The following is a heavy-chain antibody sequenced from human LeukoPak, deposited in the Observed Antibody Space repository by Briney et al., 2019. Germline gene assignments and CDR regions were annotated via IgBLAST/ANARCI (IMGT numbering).Heavy chain of an antibody. CDR3: ARDSSGYYRLHFDY. Sequence: GGSLRLSCAASGFTFSSYEMNWVRQAPGKGLEWVSYISSSGSTIYYADSVKGRFTISRDNAKNSLYLQMNSLRAEDTAVYYCARDSSGYYRLHFDYWGQGTLVTVSS. CDR2: ISSSGSTI. J-gene: IGHJ4*02. D-gene: IGHD3-22*01. CDR1: GFTFSSYE. V-gene: IGHV3-48*03.